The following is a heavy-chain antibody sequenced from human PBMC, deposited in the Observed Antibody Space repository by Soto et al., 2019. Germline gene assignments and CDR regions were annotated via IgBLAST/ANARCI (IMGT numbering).Heavy chain of an antibody. CDR2: INHSGST. CDR1: GGSFSGYY. CDR3: ARGLSTGVDY. Sequence: ETLSLTCAVYGGSFSGYYWSWIRQPPGKGLEWIGEINHSGSTNYNPSLKSRVTISVDTSKNQFSLKLRSVTAADTAVYYCARGLSTGVDYWGQGTLVTVSS. D-gene: IGHD6-13*01. J-gene: IGHJ4*02. V-gene: IGHV4-34*01.